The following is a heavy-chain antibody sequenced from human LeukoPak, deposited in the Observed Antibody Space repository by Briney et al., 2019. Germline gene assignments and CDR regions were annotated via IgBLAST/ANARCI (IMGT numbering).Heavy chain of an antibody. D-gene: IGHD3-10*01. Sequence: PGRSLRLSCAASGFTLSTFFMHWVRQAPWKGLEWVSSISSSSSYIYYADSVKGRFTISRDNAKNSVHLQMNSLRAEDTAVYYCARDQGGSGGNWGQGTLVTVSS. CDR2: ISSSSSYI. V-gene: IGHV3-21*01. J-gene: IGHJ4*02. CDR3: ARDQGGSGGN. CDR1: GFTLSTFF.